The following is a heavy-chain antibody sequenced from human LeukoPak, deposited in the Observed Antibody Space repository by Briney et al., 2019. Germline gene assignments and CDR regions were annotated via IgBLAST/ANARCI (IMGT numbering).Heavy chain of an antibody. Sequence: SVKVSCKASGGTFSSYAISWVRQAPGQGLEWMGRIIPIFGIANYAQKFQGRVTITAGRSTSTAYMELSGLRSEDTAVYYCAVGHTWGYIAAAPWYWGQGTLVTVSS. D-gene: IGHD6-13*01. V-gene: IGHV1-69*04. CDR3: AVGHTWGYIAAAPWY. CDR1: GGTFSSYA. J-gene: IGHJ4*02. CDR2: IIPIFGIA.